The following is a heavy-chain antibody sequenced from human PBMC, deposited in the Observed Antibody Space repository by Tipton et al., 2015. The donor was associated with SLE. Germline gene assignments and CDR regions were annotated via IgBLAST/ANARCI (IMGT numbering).Heavy chain of an antibody. CDR2: ISGTSGNI. Sequence: SLRLSCTASGFTFDDYAMHWVRQAPGKGLEWVSGISGTSGNIEYADSVKGRFTISRDNAKNSLFLQMNSLTDEDTALYHCAKDTNFFFYGMDVWGQGTTVTVSS. J-gene: IGHJ6*02. V-gene: IGHV3-9*01. CDR3: AKDTNFFFYGMDV. CDR1: GFTFDDYA. D-gene: IGHD1-1*01.